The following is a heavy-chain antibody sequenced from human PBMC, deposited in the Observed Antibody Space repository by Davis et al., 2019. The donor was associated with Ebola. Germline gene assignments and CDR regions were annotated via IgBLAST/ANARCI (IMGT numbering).Heavy chain of an antibody. CDR1: GYTFTGYN. CDR2: VISNSGGT. CDR3: ARGGGSTQSGIDY. D-gene: IGHD3-10*01. V-gene: IGHV1-2*06. J-gene: IGHJ4*02. Sequence: ASVKVSCKASGYTFTGYNLHWVRQAPGQGLEWMGRVISNSGGTNYAQKIQGRVTMTTDTSTSTAYMELRSLRSDDTAVYYCARGGGSTQSGIDYWGQGTLVSVSS.